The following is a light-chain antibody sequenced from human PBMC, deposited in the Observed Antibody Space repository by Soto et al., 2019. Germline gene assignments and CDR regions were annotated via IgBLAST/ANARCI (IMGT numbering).Light chain of an antibody. Sequence: QSALTQPASVSGSPGQSIAISCTGTSSYVGAYDYVSWYQQHPGKAPKVIISDVYNRPSGVSNRFSGSKSGNTASLTISGLQAEDEADYYCGSYTTSGSVIFGGGTKLTVL. V-gene: IGLV2-14*03. CDR3: GSYTTSGSVI. CDR2: DVY. J-gene: IGLJ2*01. CDR1: SSYVGAYDY.